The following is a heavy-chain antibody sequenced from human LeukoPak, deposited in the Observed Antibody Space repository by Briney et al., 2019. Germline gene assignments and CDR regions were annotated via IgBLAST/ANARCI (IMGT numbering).Heavy chain of an antibody. Sequence: SXRLXXXXSXFTFSSYGMHWVRQAPGXGLEWVAVIWYDGSNKYYADSVKGRFTISRDNSKNTLYLQMNSLRAEDTAVYYCARGIVGATVPYYFDYWGQGTLVTVSS. D-gene: IGHD1-26*01. V-gene: IGHV3-33*01. J-gene: IGHJ4*02. CDR3: ARGIVGATVPYYFDY. CDR1: XFTFSSYG. CDR2: IWYDGSNK.